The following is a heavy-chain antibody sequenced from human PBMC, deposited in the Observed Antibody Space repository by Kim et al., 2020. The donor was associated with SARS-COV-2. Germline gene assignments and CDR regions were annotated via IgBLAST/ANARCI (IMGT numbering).Heavy chain of an antibody. Sequence: ADSVKGRFTISRDNSKNTLYLQMNSLRADDTAVYYCARPRGILWFGELLVRGQGTTVTVSS. CDR3: ARPRGILWFGELLV. D-gene: IGHD3-10*01. J-gene: IGHJ6*02. V-gene: IGHV3-33*01.